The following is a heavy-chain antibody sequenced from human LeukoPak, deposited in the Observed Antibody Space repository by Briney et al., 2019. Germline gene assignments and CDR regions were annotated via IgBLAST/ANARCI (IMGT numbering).Heavy chain of an antibody. CDR2: ISSSSSSR. Sequence: GGSLRLSCAASGFTFSSYSMNWVRPAPGKGLEWVSYISSSSSSRYYADSVTGRFTISRDNAKNSLYLQMNSLRDEDTAVYFCASTSMVRGVILNLFDYWGQGALVTVSS. J-gene: IGHJ4*02. V-gene: IGHV3-48*02. CDR3: ASTSMVRGVILNLFDY. CDR1: GFTFSSYS. D-gene: IGHD3-10*01.